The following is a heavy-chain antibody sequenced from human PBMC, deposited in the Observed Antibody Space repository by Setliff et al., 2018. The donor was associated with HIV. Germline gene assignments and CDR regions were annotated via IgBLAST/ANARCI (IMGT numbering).Heavy chain of an antibody. CDR2: IYAGGSA. CDR1: GHSISGYY. Sequence: PSETLSLTCSVSGHSISGYYWSWIRQPAGKGLEWIGRIYAGGSANYNPSLRRRVTISLDTSKNQFSLRLNSVTATDTAVYYCARDPQLVAAKSRRRYYYGLDLWGQGTTVTVSS. V-gene: IGHV4-4*07. CDR3: ARDPQLVAAKSRRRYYYGLDL. D-gene: IGHD2-15*01. J-gene: IGHJ6*02.